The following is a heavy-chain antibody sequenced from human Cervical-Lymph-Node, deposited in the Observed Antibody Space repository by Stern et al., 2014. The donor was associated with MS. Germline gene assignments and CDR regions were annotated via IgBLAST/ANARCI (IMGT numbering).Heavy chain of an antibody. CDR2: IIPFFGTT. Sequence: VQLVESGDEAKKPGSSVKVFCKTLGGTFSNYGFFWVRQAPGQGLEWMGGIIPFFGTTNDAQKFQGRVTITADDSTSTVYMELRNLRSDDSAIYYCTASGGGPHDYYFQWWGQGTLVTVSS. CDR3: TASGGGPHDYYFQW. CDR1: GGTFSNYG. D-gene: IGHD2-21*02. J-gene: IGHJ4*02. V-gene: IGHV1-69*01.